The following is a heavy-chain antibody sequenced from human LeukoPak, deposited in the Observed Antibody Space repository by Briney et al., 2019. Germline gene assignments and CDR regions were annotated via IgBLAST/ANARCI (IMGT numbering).Heavy chain of an antibody. J-gene: IGHJ4*02. D-gene: IGHD3-22*01. CDR1: GFTFSSYS. CDR3: ASWYDSSGYSDY. V-gene: IGHV3-21*01. Sequence: GGSLRLSCAASGFTFSSYSMNWVRQAPGKGLEWVSSISSSSSYIHYADSVKGRFTISRDNAKNSLYLQMNSLRAEDTAVYYCASWYDSSGYSDYWGQGTLVTVSS. CDR2: ISSSSSYI.